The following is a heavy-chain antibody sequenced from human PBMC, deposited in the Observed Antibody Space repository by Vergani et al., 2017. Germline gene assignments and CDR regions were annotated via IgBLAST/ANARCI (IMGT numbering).Heavy chain of an antibody. D-gene: IGHD1-14*01. CDR3: ATDDRARQPPGGY. CDR2: INHNNGDT. Sequence: QVQLVQSGAEVKRPGASVKVSCKASGNRFTAYSMHWVREAPGQGLEWMGRINHNNGDTQYAPKFQGRVTMTRDTSISTGYMELNSLRSDDTAVYYCATDDRARQPPGGYWGQGSLVTVSS. CDR1: GNRFTAYS. V-gene: IGHV1-2*06. J-gene: IGHJ4*02.